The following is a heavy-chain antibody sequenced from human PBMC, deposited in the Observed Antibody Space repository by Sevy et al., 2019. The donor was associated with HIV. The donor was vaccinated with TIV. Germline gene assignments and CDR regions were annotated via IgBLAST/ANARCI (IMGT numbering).Heavy chain of an antibody. D-gene: IGHD6-6*01. V-gene: IGHV3-30*02. CDR1: GFTFSSYG. CDR2: IRYDGSNK. J-gene: IGHJ6*02. Sequence: GGSLRLSCAASGFTFSSYGMHWVRQAPGKGLEWVAFIRYDGSNKYYADSVKGRFTISRDNSKNTLYLQMNSLRAEDTAVYYCAKDHLFNVVWSIAARRSYYYYGMDVWGQGTTVTVSS. CDR3: AKDHLFNVVWSIAARRSYYYYGMDV.